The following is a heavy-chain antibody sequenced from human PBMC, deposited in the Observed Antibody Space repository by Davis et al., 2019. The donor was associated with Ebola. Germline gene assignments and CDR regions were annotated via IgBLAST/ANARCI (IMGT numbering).Heavy chain of an antibody. CDR1: GYTFTGYY. D-gene: IGHD2-8*01. J-gene: IGHJ6*02. CDR2: INPNSGST. CDR3: ARERGIVQTCGMDV. Sequence: AASVKVSCKASGYTFTGYYMHWVRQAPGQGLEWMGWINPNSGSTNYAQKFQGRVTMTRDTSITTAYMELSRLRSDDTAVYYCARERGIVQTCGMDVWGQGTTVTVSS. V-gene: IGHV1-2*02.